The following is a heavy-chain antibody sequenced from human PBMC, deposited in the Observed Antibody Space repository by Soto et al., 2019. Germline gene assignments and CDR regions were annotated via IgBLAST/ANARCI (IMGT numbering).Heavy chain of an antibody. V-gene: IGHV4-39*01. D-gene: IGHD6-19*01. CDR3: ARHDGFSSGWIFDY. CDR1: GGSISSSSYY. Sequence: SETLSLTCTVSGGSISSSSYYWGWIRQPPGKGLEWIGSIYYHGNTYSNPSLKSRVTISVDTSNNQLSLKLRSVTAADTAVYYCARHDGFSSGWIFDYWGHGTLVTVSS. J-gene: IGHJ4*01. CDR2: IYYHGNT.